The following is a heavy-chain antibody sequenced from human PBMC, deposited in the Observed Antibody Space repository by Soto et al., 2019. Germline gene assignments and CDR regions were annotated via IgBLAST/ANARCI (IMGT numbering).Heavy chain of an antibody. Sequence: EVQLLESGGGLVQPGGSLRLSCAASGFSFGSYSMTWVRQAPGKGLEWVSIIGGDAVTTYYADSVKGRFTVSRDNSKNTVHLQMNSLRAEYTAVYYCPKALYSSIYSRGMAVSGQGTTVTVSS. V-gene: IGHV3-23*01. CDR1: GFSFGSYS. CDR3: PKALYSSIYSRGMAV. J-gene: IGHJ6*02. D-gene: IGHD6-19*01. CDR2: IGGDAVTT.